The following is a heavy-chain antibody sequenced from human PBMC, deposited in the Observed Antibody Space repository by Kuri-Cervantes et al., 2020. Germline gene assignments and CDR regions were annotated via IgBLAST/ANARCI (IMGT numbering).Heavy chain of an antibody. CDR2: IYPGDSDT. J-gene: IGHJ3*02. Sequence: KVSCKGSGYSFTSYWIGWVRQMPGKGLEWMGIIYPGDSDTRYSPSFQGQVTISADKSIGTAYLQWSSLKASDTAMYYCARQPRAGYCSGGSFYSGRAFDIWGQGTMVTVSS. V-gene: IGHV5-51*01. D-gene: IGHD2-15*01. CDR3: ARQPRAGYCSGGSFYSGRAFDI. CDR1: GYSFTSYW.